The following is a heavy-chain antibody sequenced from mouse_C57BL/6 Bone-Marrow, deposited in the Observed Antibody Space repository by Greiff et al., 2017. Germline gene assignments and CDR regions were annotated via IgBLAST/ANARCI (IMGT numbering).Heavy chain of an antibody. CDR2: IHPNSGST. Sequence: QVQLQQPGAELVKPGASVKLSCKASGYTFTSYWMHWVKQRPGQGLEWIGMIHPNSGSTNYNEKFKSKATLTVDNSSSTAYMQLSSLTSEDSAVYYCARRGYGSLWFAYWGQGTLVTVSA. CDR3: ARRGYGSLWFAY. CDR1: GYTFTSYW. J-gene: IGHJ3*01. D-gene: IGHD1-1*01. V-gene: IGHV1-64*01.